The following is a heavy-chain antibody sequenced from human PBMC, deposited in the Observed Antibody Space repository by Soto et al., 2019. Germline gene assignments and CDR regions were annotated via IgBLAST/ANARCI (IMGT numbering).Heavy chain of an antibody. D-gene: IGHD2-15*01. CDR1: GGSISSSSYY. V-gene: IGHV4-39*07. CDR3: ARRYCSSSSCYLDY. CDR2: IYHSGST. Sequence: SETLSLTCTVSGGSISSSSYYWGWIRQPPGKGLEWIGSIYHSGSTNYNPSLKSRVTISVDTSKNQFSLKLSSVTAADTAVYYCARRYCSSSSCYLDYWGQGTLVTVSS. J-gene: IGHJ4*02.